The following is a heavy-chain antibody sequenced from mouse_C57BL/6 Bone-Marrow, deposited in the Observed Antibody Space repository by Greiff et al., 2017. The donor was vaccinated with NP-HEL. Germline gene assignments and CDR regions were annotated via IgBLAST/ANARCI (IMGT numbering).Heavy chain of an antibody. CDR3: AREKYYGSSYRNFDV. D-gene: IGHD1-1*01. CDR1: GYAFTNYL. CDR2: INPGSGGT. J-gene: IGHJ1*03. Sequence: QVHVKQSGAELVRPGTSVKVSCKASGYAFTNYLIAWVKQRPGQGLEWIGVINPGSGGTNYNEKFKGKATLTADKSSSTAYMQLSSLTTEDSAVYFGAREKYYGSSYRNFDVWGTGTTVTVSS. V-gene: IGHV1-54*01.